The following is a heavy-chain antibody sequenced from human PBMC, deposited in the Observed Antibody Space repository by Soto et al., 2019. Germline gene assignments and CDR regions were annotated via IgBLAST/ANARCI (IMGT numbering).Heavy chain of an antibody. D-gene: IGHD6-13*01. CDR2: ISGSGGST. CDR1: GFTFSSYA. J-gene: IGHJ4*02. Sequence: GGSLRLSCAASGFTFSSYAMSWVRQAPGKGLEWVSAISGSGGSTYYADSVKGRFTISRDNSKNTLYLQMNSLRAEDTAVYYCAKDQLPYSSPRGPFDYWGQGTLVTVSS. V-gene: IGHV3-23*01. CDR3: AKDQLPYSSPRGPFDY.